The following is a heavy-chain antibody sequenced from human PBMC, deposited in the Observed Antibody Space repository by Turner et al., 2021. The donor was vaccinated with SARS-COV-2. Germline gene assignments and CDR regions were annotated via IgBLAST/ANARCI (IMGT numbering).Heavy chain of an antibody. CDR3: AKLSTS. V-gene: IGHV1-2*02. Sequence: QVQLVQSGAEVKKPGASVKVSCKTSGYTFTDSYIHWVRQPPGQGLESMRWINPKEGGTSYAEKYRGRLTMTSDTSSSTVYMELSSLRSDDTAIYYCAKLSTSWGRGTRVTVSA. J-gene: IGHJ2*01. CDR1: GYTFTDSY. CDR2: INPKEGGT. D-gene: IGHD2-15*01.